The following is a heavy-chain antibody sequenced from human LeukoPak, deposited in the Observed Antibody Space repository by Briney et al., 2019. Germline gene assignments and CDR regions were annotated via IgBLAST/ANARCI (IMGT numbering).Heavy chain of an antibody. CDR3: ARDSPQIAPANYYYYYMDV. J-gene: IGHJ6*03. Sequence: ASVKVSCKASGGTFSSYTISWVRQAPGQGLEWMGRIIPILGIANYAQKFQGRVTITADKSTSTAYMELSSLRSEDTAVYYCARDSPQIAPANYYYYYMDVWGKGTTVTVSS. V-gene: IGHV1-69*04. D-gene: IGHD2-15*01. CDR2: IIPILGIA. CDR1: GGTFSSYT.